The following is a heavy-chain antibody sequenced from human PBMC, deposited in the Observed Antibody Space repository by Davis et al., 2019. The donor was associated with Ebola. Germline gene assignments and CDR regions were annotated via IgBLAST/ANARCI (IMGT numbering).Heavy chain of an antibody. CDR2: INPNSGGT. CDR1: GYTFTGYY. D-gene: IGHD6-19*01. V-gene: IGHV1-2*02. Sequence: ASVKVSCKASGYTFTGYYMHWVRQAPGQGLEWMGWINPNSGGTNYAQKFQGRVTMTRDTSISTAYMELSRLRSDDTAVYYCARGRYSSGWYEPFDYWGQGTLVTVSS. J-gene: IGHJ4*02. CDR3: ARGRYSSGWYEPFDY.